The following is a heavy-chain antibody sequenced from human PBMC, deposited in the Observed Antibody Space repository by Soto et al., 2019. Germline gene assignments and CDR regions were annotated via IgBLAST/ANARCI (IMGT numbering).Heavy chain of an antibody. CDR2: INPNSGGT. D-gene: IGHD5-12*01. Sequence: ASVKVSCKASGYTFTGYYMHWVRQAPGQGLEWMGWINPNSGGTNYAQKFQGWVTMTRDTSISTAYMELSRLRSDDTAVYYCARDLRKSRKKMGTIYYGMDVWGQGPTVTVYS. V-gene: IGHV1-2*04. CDR1: GYTFTGYY. J-gene: IGHJ6*01. CDR3: ARDLRKSRKKMGTIYYGMDV.